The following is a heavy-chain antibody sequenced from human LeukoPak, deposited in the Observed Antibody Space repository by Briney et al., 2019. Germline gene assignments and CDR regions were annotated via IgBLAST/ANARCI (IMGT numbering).Heavy chain of an antibody. CDR1: GFTFSSYA. J-gene: IGHJ5*02. V-gene: IGHV3-23*01. CDR3: AKDPIPYDFWSGYYSHNWFDP. D-gene: IGHD3-3*01. Sequence: QTGGSLRLSCAASGFTFSSYAMSWVRQAPGKGLEWVSAISGSGGSTYYADSVKGRFTISRDNSKNTLYLQMNSLRAEDTAVYYCAKDPIPYDFWSGYYSHNWFDPWGQGTLVTVSS. CDR2: ISGSGGST.